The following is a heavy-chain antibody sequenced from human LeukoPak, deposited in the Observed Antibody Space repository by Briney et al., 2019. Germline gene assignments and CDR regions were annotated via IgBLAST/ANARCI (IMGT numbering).Heavy chain of an antibody. D-gene: IGHD4-17*01. J-gene: IGHJ4*02. CDR1: GFTFINYE. CDR3: ARVLMTINYDSGDTLDY. V-gene: IGHV3-48*03. Sequence: PGGSLRLSCAASGFTFINYEMNWVRQAPGKGLEWVSYISSSGGTIYYADSVKGRFTISRDNAKNSLYLQMNSLRAEDTAVYYCARVLMTINYDSGDTLDYWGQGTLVTVSS. CDR2: ISSSGGTI.